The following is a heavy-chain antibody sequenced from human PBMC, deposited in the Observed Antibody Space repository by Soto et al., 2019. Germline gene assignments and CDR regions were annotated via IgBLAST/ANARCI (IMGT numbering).Heavy chain of an antibody. D-gene: IGHD3-10*01. J-gene: IGHJ4*02. CDR3: AKSSMVQLDYFDF. Sequence: SETLSLTCSVSGDSLKNHYWALIRHSPGKGLEWIGNIYDSGSTNYSPALKSRVSMSVDTSKNLFSLKMNSVTAADTAVYYCAKSSMVQLDYFDFWGQGTVVTVSS. CDR1: GDSLKNHY. V-gene: IGHV4-59*11. CDR2: IYDSGST.